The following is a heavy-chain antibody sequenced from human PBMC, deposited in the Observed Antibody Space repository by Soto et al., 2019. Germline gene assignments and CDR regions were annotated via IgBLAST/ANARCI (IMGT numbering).Heavy chain of an antibody. V-gene: IGHV5-51*01. CDR2: IYPGDSDT. Sequence: YWSWVRQMPGKGLEWMGIIYPGDSDTRYSPSFQGQVTISADKSISTAYLQWSSLKASDTAMYYCARFNYGDYVFYYYGMDVWGQGTTVTVSS. CDR3: ARFNYGDYVFYYYGMDV. D-gene: IGHD4-17*01. CDR1: YW. J-gene: IGHJ6*02.